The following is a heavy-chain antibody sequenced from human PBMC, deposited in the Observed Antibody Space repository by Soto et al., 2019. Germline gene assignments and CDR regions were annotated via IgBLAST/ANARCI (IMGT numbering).Heavy chain of an antibody. CDR1: GGSFSGYY. Sequence: PSETLSLTCAVYGGSFSGYYGSWIRQPPGKGLEWIGEINHSGSTNYNPSLKSRVTISVDTSKNQFSLKLSSVTAADTAVYYCARGYSGYDWGIRGYYYGMDVWGQGTTVTVSS. D-gene: IGHD5-12*01. CDR2: INHSGST. CDR3: ARGYSGYDWGIRGYYYGMDV. J-gene: IGHJ6*02. V-gene: IGHV4-34*01.